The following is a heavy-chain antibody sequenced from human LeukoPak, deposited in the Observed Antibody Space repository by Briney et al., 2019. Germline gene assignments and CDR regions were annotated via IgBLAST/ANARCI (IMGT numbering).Heavy chain of an antibody. V-gene: IGHV3-23*01. CDR2: FSGSGGYT. J-gene: IGHJ4*02. D-gene: IGHD6-19*01. CDR3: AKDATGNGSPYYFDH. Sequence: GGSLRLSCAVSGFTFSSYAMSWVRQAPGKGLEWVSAFSGSGGYTYYADSVKGRFTISRDNSKNTLSLQMNSLIVEDTAVYYCAKDATGNGSPYYFDHWGQGTLVTVSS. CDR1: GFTFSSYA.